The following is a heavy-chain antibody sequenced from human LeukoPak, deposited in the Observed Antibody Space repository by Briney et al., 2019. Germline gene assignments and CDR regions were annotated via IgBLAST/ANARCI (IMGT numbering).Heavy chain of an antibody. CDR1: GGSISSGSYY. V-gene: IGHV4-39*07. D-gene: IGHD3-10*01. Sequence: SQTLSLTCTVSGGSISSGSYYWSWIRQPPGKGLEWIGEINHSGSTTYNPSLKSRVTISVDTSKNQFSLKLSSVTAADTAVYYCARWMVGDAFDIWGQGTMVTVSS. CDR2: INHSGST. CDR3: ARWMVGDAFDI. J-gene: IGHJ3*02.